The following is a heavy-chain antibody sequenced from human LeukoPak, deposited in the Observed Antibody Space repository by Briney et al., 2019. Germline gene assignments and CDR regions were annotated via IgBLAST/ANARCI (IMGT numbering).Heavy chain of an antibody. D-gene: IGHD6-6*01. V-gene: IGHV3-7*01. CDR3: SNGIYSSSY. CDR2: ISQDGSEE. J-gene: IGHJ4*02. Sequence: GGSLRLSCAASGFTFTRYWMAWVRQAPGKGLEWISNISQDGSEEYYVDSVRGRFTASRDNAKNSLYLQMNNFRAEDTAVYFCSNGIYSSSYWGQGTLVTVSS. CDR1: GFTFTRYW.